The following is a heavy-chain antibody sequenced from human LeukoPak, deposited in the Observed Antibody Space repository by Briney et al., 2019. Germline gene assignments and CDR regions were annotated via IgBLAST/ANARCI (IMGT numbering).Heavy chain of an antibody. CDR2: MKLDGSEE. J-gene: IGHJ5*02. Sequence: GGSLRLSCAASGFTFRRYWTSWVRQAPGKWLEWVANMKLDGSEEYYVDSVKVRFTISSDNAKNSLYLQMNSLRVDDTAVYYCARWARYCSSGSCYSYFDPWGQGTLVTVSS. V-gene: IGHV3-7*01. CDR3: ARWARYCSSGSCYSYFDP. D-gene: IGHD2-15*01. CDR1: GFTFRRYW.